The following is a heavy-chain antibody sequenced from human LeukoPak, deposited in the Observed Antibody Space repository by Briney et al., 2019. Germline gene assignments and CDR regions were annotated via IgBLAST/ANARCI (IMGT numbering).Heavy chain of an antibody. CDR1: GFTFSSYS. V-gene: IGHV3-21*01. CDR2: ISSSSYI. Sequence: PGGSLRLSCAASGFTFSSYSMNWVRQAPGNGLEWVSSISSSSYIYYADSVKGRFTISRDNAKNSLYLQMNSLRAEDTAVYYCARGITVAGTYWFDPWGQGTLVTVSS. J-gene: IGHJ5*02. CDR3: ARGITVAGTYWFDP. D-gene: IGHD6-19*01.